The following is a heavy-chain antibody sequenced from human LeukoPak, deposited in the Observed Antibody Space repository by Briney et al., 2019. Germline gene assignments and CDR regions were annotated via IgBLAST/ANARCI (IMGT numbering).Heavy chain of an antibody. V-gene: IGHV3-7*05. D-gene: IGHD5-18*01. CDR2: IKQDGSEK. CDR1: GFTFSSYW. CDR3: ARDGYSHPHGY. J-gene: IGHJ4*02. Sequence: GGSPRLSCGASGFTFSSYWMSWVRQAPGKGLEWVANIKQDGSEKYYVDSVKGRFTISRDNAKNSLYLQMNSLRAEDTAVYYCARDGYSHPHGYWGQGTLVTVSS.